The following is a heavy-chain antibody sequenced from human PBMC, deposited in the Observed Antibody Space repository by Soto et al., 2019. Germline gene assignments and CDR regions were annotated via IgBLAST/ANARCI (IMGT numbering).Heavy chain of an antibody. D-gene: IGHD3-16*01. CDR2: IYYSGIA. V-gene: IGHV4-30-4*01. CDR1: GGCMSSGDYY. J-gene: IGHJ6*02. CDR3: ARVGEGAKEMTTRYVFDV. Sequence: TLSLTCTVSGGCMSSGDYYWSWIRQPPGKGLEWIGYIYYSGIAYYDSSLKSRVTISIDTSRNQFSLRLSSVTAADTAVYYCARVGEGAKEMTTRYVFDVWGQGTTVTVSS.